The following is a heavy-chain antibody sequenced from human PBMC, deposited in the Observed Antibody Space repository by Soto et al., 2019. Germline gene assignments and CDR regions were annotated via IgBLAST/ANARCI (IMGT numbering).Heavy chain of an antibody. J-gene: IGHJ6*02. CDR2: INPKSGGT. CDR1: GYSFTDYH. Sequence: ASWRVSCRASGYSFTDYHIHGVRQAPGQGLEWLGRINPKSGGTSTAQKFQGWVTMTTDTSISTASMELTRLTSDDTAIYYCARGDSTDCSNGVCSFFYNHDMDVWGQGTTVTVSS. V-gene: IGHV1-2*04. CDR3: ARGDSTDCSNGVCSFFYNHDMDV. D-gene: IGHD2-8*01.